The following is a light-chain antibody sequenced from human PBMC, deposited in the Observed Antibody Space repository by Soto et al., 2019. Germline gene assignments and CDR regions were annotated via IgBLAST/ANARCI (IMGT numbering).Light chain of an antibody. CDR3: QQRSNWPPG. CDR1: QAVNTR. V-gene: IGKV3-11*01. CDR2: LTS. Sequence: EIVFTQSPATLSAFPGDRVTLSCRASQAVNTRLAWYQHKPGQAPRLLIYLTSNRAAGVPSRFSAWGSETDFTLTISDVQPEDFAVYYCQQRSNWPPGFGQGTKVDIK. J-gene: IGKJ1*01.